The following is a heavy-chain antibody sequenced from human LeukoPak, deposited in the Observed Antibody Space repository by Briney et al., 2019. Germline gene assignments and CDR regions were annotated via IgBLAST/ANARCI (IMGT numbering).Heavy chain of an antibody. CDR2: ISYDGSNK. V-gene: IGHV3-30-3*02. D-gene: IGHD5-12*01. CDR3: AKCGNSGCHLIDY. J-gene: IGHJ4*02. Sequence: PGGSLRLSCAASGFTFSSYAMHWVRQAPGKGLEWVAVISYDGSNKYYADSVKGRFTISRDNSKNTLYLQMNSLRAEDTAVYYCAKCGNSGCHLIDYWGQGTLVTVSS. CDR1: GFTFSSYA.